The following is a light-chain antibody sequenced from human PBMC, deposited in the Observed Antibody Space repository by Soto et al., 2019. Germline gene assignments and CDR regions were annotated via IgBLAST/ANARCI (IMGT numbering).Light chain of an antibody. J-gene: IGKJ4*01. CDR2: AAS. Sequence: IQLTQSPSSLSASVGDRVTITCRASQGLSSYLAWYQQKPGKAPKLLIYAASTLQSGVPSRFSGSESGTDFTLTISSLQPEDFATYYCQQVNSYPLTFSGGTKVEIK. CDR3: QQVNSYPLT. CDR1: QGLSSY. V-gene: IGKV1-9*01.